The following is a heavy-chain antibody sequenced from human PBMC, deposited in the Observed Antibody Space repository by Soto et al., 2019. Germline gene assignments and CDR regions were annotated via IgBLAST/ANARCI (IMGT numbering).Heavy chain of an antibody. J-gene: IGHJ4*02. Sequence: TLSLTCTVSGGSISSGGYYWSWIRQHPGKGLEWIGYIYYSGSTYYNPSLKSRVTISVDTSKDQFSLKLSSVTAADTAVYYCARDTPRGYSYGSFDYWGQGTLVTVSS. D-gene: IGHD5-18*01. CDR1: GGSISSGGYY. V-gene: IGHV4-31*03. CDR2: IYYSGST. CDR3: ARDTPRGYSYGSFDY.